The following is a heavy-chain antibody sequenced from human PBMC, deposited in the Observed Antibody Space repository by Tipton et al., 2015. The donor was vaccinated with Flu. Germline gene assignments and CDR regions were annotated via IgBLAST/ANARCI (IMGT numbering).Heavy chain of an antibody. CDR2: IDPSNDDT. V-gene: IGHV1-2*06. D-gene: IGHD2-8*01. CDR3: ARSSGVTLYGVMSHPDPDY. Sequence: QSGAEVKKPGASVKISCKASGYTFTGYFLHWVRQAPGHGLEWLGRIDPSNDDTIYAQNFQGRVAMTGDTSISTAYIELSSLRSDDTAVYFCARSSGVTLYGVMSHPDPDYSGRGILVAFSS. CDR1: GYTFTGYF. J-gene: IGHJ4*01.